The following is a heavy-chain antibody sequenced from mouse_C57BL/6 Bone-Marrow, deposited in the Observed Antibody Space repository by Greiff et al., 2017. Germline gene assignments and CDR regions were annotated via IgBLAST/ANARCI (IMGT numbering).Heavy chain of an antibody. V-gene: IGHV3-6*01. CDR3: AREGYYGHYYAMDY. CDR1: GYSITSGYY. J-gene: IGHJ4*01. D-gene: IGHD1-1*01. Sequence: EVKLQESGPGLVKPSQSLSLTCSVTGYSITSGYYWNWIRQFPGNKLEWMGYISYDGSNNYNPSLRNRISITRDTSKNQFFLKLNSVTTEDTATYYCAREGYYGHYYAMDYWGQGTSVTVSS. CDR2: ISYDGSN.